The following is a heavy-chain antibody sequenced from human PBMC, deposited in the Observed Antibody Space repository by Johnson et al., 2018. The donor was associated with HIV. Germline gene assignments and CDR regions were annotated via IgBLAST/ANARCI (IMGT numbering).Heavy chain of an antibody. Sequence: VQLVESGGGLVQPGRSLRLSCAASGFTFDDYAMHWVRQAPGKGLEWVSVIYSGGSTNYADSVKGRFTISRDNAKNSLYLQMNSLRAEDTAVYYCARGYSSGWYQAFDIWGQGTMVTVSS. V-gene: IGHV3-9*01. CDR1: GFTFDDYA. D-gene: IGHD6-19*01. CDR3: ARGYSSGWYQAFDI. J-gene: IGHJ3*02. CDR2: IYSGGST.